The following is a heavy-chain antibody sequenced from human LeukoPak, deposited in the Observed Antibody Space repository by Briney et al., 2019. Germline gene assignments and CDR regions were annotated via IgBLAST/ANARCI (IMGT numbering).Heavy chain of an antibody. CDR3: ARTSSYYDSSGYYYFDY. CDR1: GGSISSGGYY. J-gene: IGHJ4*02. V-gene: IGHV4-31*03. Sequence: SQTLSLTCTVSGGSISSGGYYWSWIRQHPGKGLEWIGYIYYSGSTYYNPSLKSRVTISVDTSKNQFSLKLSSVTAADTAVYYCARTSSYYDSSGYYYFDYWGQGTLVTVSS. D-gene: IGHD3-22*01. CDR2: IYYSGST.